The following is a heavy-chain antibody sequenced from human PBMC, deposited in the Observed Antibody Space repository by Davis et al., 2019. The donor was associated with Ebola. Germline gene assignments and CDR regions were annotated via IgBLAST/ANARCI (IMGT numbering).Heavy chain of an antibody. CDR1: GFIFSNYW. D-gene: IGHD5-18*01. J-gene: IGHJ6*04. Sequence: GESLKISCAASGFIFSNYWMSWVRQAPGKGPEWVAIIKPDEGVKWYLDSVKGRFTISRDNAKNTLYLQMNSLRAEDTAVYDCAGEGIQLWPYDYYYYGMDVWGKGTTVTVSS. CDR3: AGEGIQLWPYDYYYYGMDV. V-gene: IGHV3-7*01. CDR2: IKPDEGVK.